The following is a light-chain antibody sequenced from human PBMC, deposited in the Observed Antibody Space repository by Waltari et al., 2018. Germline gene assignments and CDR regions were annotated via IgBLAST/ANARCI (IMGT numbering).Light chain of an antibody. Sequence: SYVVTQSPSVSVAPGETARITRGGDKIGSKSVHWYQQRPGQAPVLVISYDSDRPSGIPERFSGSNSGNTATLTISWVEAEDEADYYCLVWHSTIDHQGVFGGGTKLTVL. V-gene: IGLV3-21*04. J-gene: IGLJ2*01. CDR1: KIGSKS. CDR2: YDS. CDR3: LVWHSTIDHQGV.